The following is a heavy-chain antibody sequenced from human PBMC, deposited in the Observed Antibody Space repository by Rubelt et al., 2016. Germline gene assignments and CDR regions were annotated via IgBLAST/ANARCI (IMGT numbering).Heavy chain of an antibody. CDR1: GGSISSNSYY. D-gene: IGHD2-8*02. V-gene: IGHV4-39*07. CDR2: IYYSGST. Sequence: QLQLQESGPGLVKPSETLSLTCTVSGGSISSNSYYWGWIRQPPGKGLEWIGSIYYSGSTYYNPSLKSRVTISVDTSKNQLSRELSSVTAAEAAVYYRARIEFNTWSPCFDYWGQGTLVTVSS. CDR3: ARIEFNTWSPCFDY. J-gene: IGHJ4*02.